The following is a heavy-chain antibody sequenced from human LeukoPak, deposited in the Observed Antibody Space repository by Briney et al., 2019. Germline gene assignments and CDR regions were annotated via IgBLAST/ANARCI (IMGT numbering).Heavy chain of an antibody. Sequence: SETLSLTCTVSGGSISSSSYYWGWIRQPPGKGLEWIGSIYYSGSTYYNPSLKGRVTISVDTSKNQFSLKLSSVTAADTAVYYCARDRWGNSDAFDIWGQGTMVTVSS. D-gene: IGHD4-23*01. CDR2: IYYSGST. J-gene: IGHJ3*02. CDR1: GGSISSSSYY. CDR3: ARDRWGNSDAFDI. V-gene: IGHV4-39*07.